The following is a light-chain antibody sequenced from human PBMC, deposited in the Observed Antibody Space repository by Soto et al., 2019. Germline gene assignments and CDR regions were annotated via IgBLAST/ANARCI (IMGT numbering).Light chain of an antibody. CDR3: CSHAGSSNWV. CDR1: SSDVGSYNI. V-gene: IGLV2-23*01. CDR2: EGS. Sequence: QSALTQPASVSGSLGQSITISCTGTSSDVGSYNIVSWYQQHPGKVPKLIIYEGSSRPSGVSNRFSGSKSGNTAALTISGLQAEDEADYYCCSHAGSSNWVFGGGTQLTVL. J-gene: IGLJ3*02.